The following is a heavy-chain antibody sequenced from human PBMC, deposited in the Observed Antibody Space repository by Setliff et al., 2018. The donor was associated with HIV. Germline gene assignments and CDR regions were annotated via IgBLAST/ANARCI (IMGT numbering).Heavy chain of an antibody. D-gene: IGHD1-26*01. CDR3: TTEKWERPDP. V-gene: IGHV3-15*01. CDR2: INNGGII. Sequence: WIRQPPGKGLEWIGSINNGGIIDYAAPVKGRFTISRDDSKNTLYLQMNGLKSEDTAVYYCTTEKWERPDPWGQGTLVTVSS. J-gene: IGHJ5*02.